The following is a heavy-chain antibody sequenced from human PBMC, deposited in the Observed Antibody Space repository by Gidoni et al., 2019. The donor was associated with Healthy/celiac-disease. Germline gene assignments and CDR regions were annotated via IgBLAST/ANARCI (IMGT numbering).Heavy chain of an antibody. CDR3: TRGYSYGYGWFDP. V-gene: IGHV3-49*03. J-gene: IGHJ5*02. Sequence: EVQLVESGGGLVQPGRSLRLSCTASGFTVGAYAMSWFRQAPGKGLEWVGFIRSKAYGGTTEYAASVKGRFTISRDDSKSIAYLQMNSLKTEDTAVYYCTRGYSYGYGWFDPGGQGTLVTVSS. D-gene: IGHD5-18*01. CDR2: IRSKAYGGTT. CDR1: GFTVGAYA.